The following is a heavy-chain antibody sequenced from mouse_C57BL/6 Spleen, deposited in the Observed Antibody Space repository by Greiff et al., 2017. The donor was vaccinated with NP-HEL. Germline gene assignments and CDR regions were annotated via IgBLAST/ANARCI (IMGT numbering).Heavy chain of an antibody. V-gene: IGHV1-26*01. Sequence: EVQLQQSGPELVKPGASVKISCKASGYTFTDYYMNWVKQSPGKSLEWIGDINPNNGGTSYNQKFKGKATLTVDKSSSTAYMELRSLTSEDSAVYYCARSVFDYWGQGTTLTVSS. CDR1: GYTFTDYY. CDR2: INPNNGGT. CDR3: ARSVFDY. J-gene: IGHJ2*01.